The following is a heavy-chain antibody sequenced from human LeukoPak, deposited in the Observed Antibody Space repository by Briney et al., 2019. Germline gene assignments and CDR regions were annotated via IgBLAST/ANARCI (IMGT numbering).Heavy chain of an antibody. CDR2: IYYSGST. Sequence: PSETLSLTCTVSGGSISSSSYYWGWIRQPPGKGLEWIGSIYYSGSTYYNPSLKSRVTISVDTSKNHFSLKLSSVTAADTAVYYCARGTVGYCSGGSCQGWFGPWGQGTLVTVSS. D-gene: IGHD2-15*01. CDR1: GGSISSSSYY. J-gene: IGHJ5*02. CDR3: ARGTVGYCSGGSCQGWFGP. V-gene: IGHV4-39*07.